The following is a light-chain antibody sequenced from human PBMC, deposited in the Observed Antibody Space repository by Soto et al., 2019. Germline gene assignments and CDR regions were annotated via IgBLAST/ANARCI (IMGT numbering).Light chain of an antibody. CDR3: QQYHTYST. CDR2: QAS. Sequence: DIQMTQSPSTLSASVGDRVTITCRASRNIDYWLAWYQLKPGRAPKLLISQASRLQTGVPSRFSGSRSGTEFTLTISSLQPDDSATYSCQQYHTYSTFGQGTKLEIK. J-gene: IGKJ2*01. CDR1: RNIDYW. V-gene: IGKV1-5*03.